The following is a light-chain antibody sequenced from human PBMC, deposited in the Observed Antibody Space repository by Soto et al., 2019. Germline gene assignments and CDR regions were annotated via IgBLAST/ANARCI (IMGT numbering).Light chain of an antibody. CDR2: GNS. J-gene: IGLJ2*01. Sequence: QSALTQPPSVSAAPGQRVTISCTGSSSNIGAGYDVHWYQQLPGTAPKLLIYGNSNRPSGVPDRFSGSKSGTSASLAITGLQAEDEADYYCQSYDSSLSGVVFGGGTKLTVL. V-gene: IGLV1-40*01. CDR1: SSNIGAGYD. CDR3: QSYDSSLSGVV.